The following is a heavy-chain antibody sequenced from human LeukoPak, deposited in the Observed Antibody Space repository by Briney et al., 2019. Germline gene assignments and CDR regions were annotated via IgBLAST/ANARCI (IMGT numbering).Heavy chain of an antibody. J-gene: IGHJ4*02. CDR2: IYSGGTT. D-gene: IGHD2-21*01. CDR1: GFTVSSNY. CDR3: VAFSPYF. Sequence: PGGSLRLSCAASGFTVSSNYMSWVRQAPGKGLEWVSVIYSGGTTYYADSVVGRFTVSRDNSKNTLYLQMNSLRAEDTAVYYCVAFSPYFWGQGTLVTVSS. V-gene: IGHV3-53*01.